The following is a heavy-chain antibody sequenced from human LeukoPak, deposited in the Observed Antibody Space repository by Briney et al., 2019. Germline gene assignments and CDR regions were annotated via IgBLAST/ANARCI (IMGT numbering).Heavy chain of an antibody. Sequence: ASVKVSCKASGYTFTSYGISGVRQAPGQGLEWMGWISAYNGNTNYAQELQGRVTMTTDTSTSTAYMELRSLRSDDTAVYYCARALYYYGSGSSYGGYWGQGTLVTVSS. V-gene: IGHV1-18*01. CDR1: GYTFTSYG. CDR3: ARALYYYGSGSSYGGY. CDR2: ISAYNGNT. D-gene: IGHD3-10*01. J-gene: IGHJ4*02.